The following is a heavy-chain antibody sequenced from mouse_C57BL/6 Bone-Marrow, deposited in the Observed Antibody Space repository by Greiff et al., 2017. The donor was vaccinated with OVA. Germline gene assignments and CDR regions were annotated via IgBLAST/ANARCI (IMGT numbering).Heavy chain of an antibody. CDR1: GYTFTSYG. V-gene: IGHV1-81*01. J-gene: IGHJ3*01. Sequence: VQVVESGAELARPGASVKLSCKASGYTFTSYGISWVKQRTGQGLEWIGEIYPRSGNTYYNEKFKGKATLTADKSSSTAYMELRSLTSEDSAVCFCARSYYYGRSVPFAYWGQGTLVTVSA. CDR2: IYPRSGNT. D-gene: IGHD1-1*01. CDR3: ARSYYYGRSVPFAY.